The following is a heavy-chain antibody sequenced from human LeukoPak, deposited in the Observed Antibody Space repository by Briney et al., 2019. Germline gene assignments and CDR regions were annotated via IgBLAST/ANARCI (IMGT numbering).Heavy chain of an antibody. Sequence: GGSLRLSCAASGFTFSSHWMSWVRQAPGKGLEWVANIKQDGSEKYYVDSVKGRFTISRDNAKNSLYLQMNGLRAEDTAVYYCASSSGWFIGLDYWGQGTLVTVSS. D-gene: IGHD6-19*01. CDR3: ASSSGWFIGLDY. CDR2: IKQDGSEK. J-gene: IGHJ4*02. CDR1: GFTFSSHW. V-gene: IGHV3-7*01.